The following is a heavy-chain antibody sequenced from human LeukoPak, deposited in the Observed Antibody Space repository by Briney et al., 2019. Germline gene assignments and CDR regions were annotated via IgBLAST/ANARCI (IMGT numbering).Heavy chain of an antibody. V-gene: IGHV3-23*01. D-gene: IGHD3-10*01. CDR1: GFTFSSYA. CDR3: AKETFGDYFDY. Sequence: GGSLRLSCAASGFTFSSYAMSWVRQAPGKGLEWVSALSGSGGSTSYYADSVKGRFTISRDNSKNTLCLQMHSLRAEDTAVYFCAKETFGDYFDYWGQGSLVTVSS. CDR2: LSGSGGST. J-gene: IGHJ4*02.